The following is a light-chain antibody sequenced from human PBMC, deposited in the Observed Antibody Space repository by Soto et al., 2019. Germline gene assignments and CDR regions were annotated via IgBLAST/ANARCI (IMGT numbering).Light chain of an antibody. CDR2: GTS. J-gene: IGKJ1*01. CDR3: QQYNRESWT. V-gene: IGKV3-20*01. Sequence: QCSGALSLAPLKMATLSGGASQRVXSSYLAGYEQKPGQAPPVLXYGTSSSATGGPARLSGSGSATAFTLTISSHHPDDCDNYYWQQYNRESWTFGQGTKVDIK. CDR1: QRVXSSY.